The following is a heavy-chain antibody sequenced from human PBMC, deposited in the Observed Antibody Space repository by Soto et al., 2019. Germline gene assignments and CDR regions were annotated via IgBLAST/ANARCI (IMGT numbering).Heavy chain of an antibody. CDR2: IYYSGST. Sequence: PSETLSLTCTVSGGSISSSSYYWGWIRQPPGKGLEWIGSIYYSGSTYYNPSLKSRVTISVDTSKNQFSLKLSSVTAAHTAVYYCATLDCVLRFLERPIRIYYFDYWGQGTLVTVSS. CDR1: GGSISSSSYY. CDR3: ATLDCVLRFLERPIRIYYFDY. V-gene: IGHV4-39*01. J-gene: IGHJ4*02. D-gene: IGHD3-3*01.